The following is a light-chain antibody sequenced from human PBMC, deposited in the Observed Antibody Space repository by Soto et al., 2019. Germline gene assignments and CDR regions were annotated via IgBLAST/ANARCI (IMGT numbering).Light chain of an antibody. CDR1: QGITNL. V-gene: IGKV1-9*01. CDR3: QQFNSYPRT. Sequence: DIQLTQSPSFVSASEGDRVTIACRASQGITNLLAWYQQKPGRAPKLLISFASSLDSEVPSRFSGSGSGTEFILTISSLQPEDTATYYCQQFNSYPRTFGQGTKVGIK. J-gene: IGKJ1*01. CDR2: FAS.